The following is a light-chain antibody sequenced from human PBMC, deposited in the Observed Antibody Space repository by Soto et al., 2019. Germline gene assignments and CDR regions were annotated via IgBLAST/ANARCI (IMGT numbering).Light chain of an antibody. V-gene: IGLV1-51*01. CDR3: GTWDSSLSSWV. J-gene: IGLJ3*02. CDR2: DNN. CDR1: SSNIGNNY. Sequence: QSVLTQPPSVSAARGQKVTISCSGSSSNIGNNYVSWYQQLPGTAPKLLIYDNNKRPSGIPDRFSGSKSDTSATLGITGLQTGDEADYYCGTWDSSLSSWVFGGGTKLTVL.